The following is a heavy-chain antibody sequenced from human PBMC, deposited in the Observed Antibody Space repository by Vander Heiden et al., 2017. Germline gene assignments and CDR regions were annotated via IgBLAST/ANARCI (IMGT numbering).Heavy chain of an antibody. J-gene: IGHJ4*02. CDR3: VGNYYDSRGYYFIDS. CDR2: IYTGGST. V-gene: IGHV4-4*07. D-gene: IGHD3-22*01. Sequence: QVQLQESGPGLVRPSETLSLTCAVPGGSMGNYYWTWRRQPAGKALEWLGRIYTGGSTNYNPSLKSRVTMSVATSKNQFSLKLTSVTAADTAVYYCVGNYYDSRGYYFIDSWGQGTLVTVS. CDR1: GGSMGNYY.